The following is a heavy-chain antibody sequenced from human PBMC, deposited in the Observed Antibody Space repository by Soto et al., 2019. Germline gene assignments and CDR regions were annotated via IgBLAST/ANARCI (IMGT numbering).Heavy chain of an antibody. CDR2: IWYDGSNK. J-gene: IGHJ6*02. CDR1: GFIFSTYG. Sequence: QVQLVESGGGVVQPGRSLRLSCAASGFIFSTYGMHWVRQAPGKGLEWVAVIWYDGSNKYYADSVKGRFTISRDNSKNSLYLQMNSLRAEDTAVYYCARDTTRAMVRIYYGMDVWGQGTTVTVS. CDR3: ARDTTRAMVRIYYGMDV. D-gene: IGHD3-10*01. V-gene: IGHV3-33*01.